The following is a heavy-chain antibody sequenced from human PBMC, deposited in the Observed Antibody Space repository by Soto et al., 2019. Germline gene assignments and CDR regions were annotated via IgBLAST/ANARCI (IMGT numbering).Heavy chain of an antibody. CDR3: ARGIREVMRFYGGFDP. CDR2: IWYDGSNK. V-gene: IGHV3-33*01. J-gene: IGHJ5*02. D-gene: IGHD3-16*01. CDR1: GFTFSSYG. Sequence: QVQLVESGGGVVQPGRSLRLSCAASGFTFSSYGMHWVRQAPGKGLEWVAVIWYDGSNKYYADSVKGRFTISRDNSMNTLYLQMNSLRAEDTAVYYCARGIREVMRFYGGFDPWGQGTLVTVSS.